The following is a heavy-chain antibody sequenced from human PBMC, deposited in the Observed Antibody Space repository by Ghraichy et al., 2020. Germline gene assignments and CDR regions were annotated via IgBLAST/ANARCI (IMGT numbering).Heavy chain of an antibody. D-gene: IGHD1-26*01. J-gene: IGHJ4*02. CDR3: ARDRSGSYEY. CDR2: INHSDGT. Sequence: ASVKVSCKASGYTFTDCNMHWVRQAPGQGLEWMGLINHSDGTYYAQKFQGRVTMTRDTSISTAYMELSRLRSDDTAVYYCARDRSGSYEYWGQGTLVTVSS. CDR1: GYTFTDCN. V-gene: IGHV1-2*02.